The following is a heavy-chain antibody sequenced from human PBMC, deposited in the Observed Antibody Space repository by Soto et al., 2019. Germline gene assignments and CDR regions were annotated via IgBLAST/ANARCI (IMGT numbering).Heavy chain of an antibody. J-gene: IGHJ3*02. CDR1: GFTFSSYA. CDR3: AKQGPGALATFCSGSGGHYAFDI. Sequence: EVQLLESGGGFIQPGGSLRLSCAASGFTFSSYAMSWVRQAPGKGLEWVSTITGGGDGTNYADSVKGRFTITRDNADDTLYLQMHSLRPDDTAIYYWAKQGPGALATFCSGSGGHYAFDIWGQGTMVTVSS. V-gene: IGHV3-23*01. CDR2: ITGGGDGT. D-gene: IGHD2-15*01.